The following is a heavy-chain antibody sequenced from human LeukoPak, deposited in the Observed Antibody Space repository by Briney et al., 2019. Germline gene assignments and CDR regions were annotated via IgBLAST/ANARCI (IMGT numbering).Heavy chain of an antibody. Sequence: GGSLRLSCAASGFTFDDYAMHWVRQAPGKGLEWVSGISWNSGSIGYADSVKGRFTISRDNSKNTLYLQMNSLRAEDTAVYYCARGRYCSSTSCPYGMDVWGQGTTVTVSS. V-gene: IGHV3-9*01. CDR3: ARGRYCSSTSCPYGMDV. D-gene: IGHD2-2*01. CDR1: GFTFDDYA. J-gene: IGHJ6*02. CDR2: ISWNSGSI.